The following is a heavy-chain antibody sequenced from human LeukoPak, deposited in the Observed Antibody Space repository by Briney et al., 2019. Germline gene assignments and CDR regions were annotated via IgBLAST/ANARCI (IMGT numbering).Heavy chain of an antibody. J-gene: IGHJ4*02. Sequence: GGSLRLSCAAPGFTFSSYAMHWVRQAPGRGLEYVSAISSNGGSTYYANSVKGRFTISRDNSKHTLYLQMGSLRAEDMAVYYCARARYFDWLYFDYWGQGTLVTVSS. V-gene: IGHV3-64*01. CDR1: GFTFSSYA. CDR3: ARARYFDWLYFDY. D-gene: IGHD3-9*01. CDR2: ISSNGGST.